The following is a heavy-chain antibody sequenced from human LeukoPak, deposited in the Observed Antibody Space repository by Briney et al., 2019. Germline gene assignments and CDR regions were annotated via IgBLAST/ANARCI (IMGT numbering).Heavy chain of an antibody. J-gene: IGHJ6*03. D-gene: IGHD3-22*01. V-gene: IGHV4-59*01. Sequence: KPSETLSLTCTVSGGSISSYYWSCIRPPPGKGLEWIGYIYYSGGTTYNPSLKSRVTMSVDTSNNQFSLKLSSVTAADTAVYYCATIINITMIDNYYMDVWGKGTTVTVSS. CDR3: ATIINITMIDNYYMDV. CDR2: IYYSGGT. CDR1: GGSISSYY.